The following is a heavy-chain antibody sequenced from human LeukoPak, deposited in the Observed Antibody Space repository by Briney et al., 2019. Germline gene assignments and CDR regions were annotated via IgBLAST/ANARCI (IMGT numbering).Heavy chain of an antibody. Sequence: GGSLRLSCVASGFTSGFNFSEFWMSWVRQAPGKGLDWVASIKEDGSEKYSLDSVEGRFTISRDNAKKALYLQMNSLRAEDTAVYYCARDRVPDVNDAFDIWGQGTMVTVSS. CDR2: IKEDGSEK. CDR3: ARDRVPDVNDAFDI. V-gene: IGHV3-7*01. CDR1: GFNFSEFW. J-gene: IGHJ3*02. D-gene: IGHD2-2*01.